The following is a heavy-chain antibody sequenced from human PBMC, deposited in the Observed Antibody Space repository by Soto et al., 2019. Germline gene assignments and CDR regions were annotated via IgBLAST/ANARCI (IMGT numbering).Heavy chain of an antibody. Sequence: GGSLRLSCAASGFTFSSYWMSWVRQAPGKGLEWVANIKQDGSEKYYVDSVKGRFTISRDNAKNSLYLQMNSLRAEDTAVYYCARDWRRYCSGGSCYYNWFDPWGQGTLVTVSS. V-gene: IGHV3-7*01. CDR1: GFTFSSYW. D-gene: IGHD2-15*01. CDR3: ARDWRRYCSGGSCYYNWFDP. J-gene: IGHJ5*02. CDR2: IKQDGSEK.